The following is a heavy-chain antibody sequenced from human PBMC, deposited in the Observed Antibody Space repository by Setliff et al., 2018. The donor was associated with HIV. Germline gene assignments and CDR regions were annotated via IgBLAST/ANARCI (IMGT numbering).Heavy chain of an antibody. Sequence: SETLSLTCTVSGAGIISHSWSWIRQPAGKGLEWIGRVYSSGSTNYNPSLRNRLTMSVDTSKKQFSLKLSSVTAADTAVYYCARGSVIVADALDIWGQGTMVTVSS. J-gene: IGHJ3*02. D-gene: IGHD1-26*01. CDR2: VYSSGST. CDR1: GAGIISHS. V-gene: IGHV4-4*07. CDR3: ARGSVIVADALDI.